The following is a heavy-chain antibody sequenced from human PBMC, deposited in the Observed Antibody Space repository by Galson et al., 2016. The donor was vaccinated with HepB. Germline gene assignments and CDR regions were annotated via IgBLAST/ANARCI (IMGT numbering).Heavy chain of an antibody. CDR3: ARGGYCISTSCYATFYNNYAEIDY. CDR2: INTGNDNT. D-gene: IGHD2-2*01. J-gene: IGHJ4*02. Sequence: SVKVSCKASGYTFTDYAMQWVRQAPGQRLEWMGWINTGNDNTKYSQNFQGRVTITRDTSATTAYMELSSLTSEDTAVYYCARGGYCISTSCYATFYNNYAEIDYWGQGTLVTVSS. CDR1: GYTFTDYA. V-gene: IGHV1-3*04.